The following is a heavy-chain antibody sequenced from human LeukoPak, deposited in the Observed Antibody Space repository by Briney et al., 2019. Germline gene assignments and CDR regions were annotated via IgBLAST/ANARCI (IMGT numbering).Heavy chain of an antibody. D-gene: IGHD5-12*01. CDR2: INPNSGGT. CDR3: ARVGWDIVATIRAGYFDY. V-gene: IGHV1-2*02. J-gene: IGHJ4*02. CDR1: GYTFTGYY. Sequence: ASVKVSCKASGYTFTGYYMHWVRQAPGQGLEWMGWINPNSGGTNYTQKFQGRVTMTRDTSISTAYMELSRLRSDDTAVCYCARVGWDIVATIRAGYFDYWGQGTLVTVSS.